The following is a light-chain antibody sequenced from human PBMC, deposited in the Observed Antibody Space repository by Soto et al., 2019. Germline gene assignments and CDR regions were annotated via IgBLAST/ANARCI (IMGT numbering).Light chain of an antibody. V-gene: IGKV1-5*03. CDR3: QQYNSYSPT. J-gene: IGKJ1*01. CDR1: QSLSSW. CDR2: KAT. Sequence: IQITQSPSTLSASVGDRVTITCRASQSLSSWLACYQQKTGKAPTLMIYKATSLESGVPSRFSGSGSGTESALTISSLQPDDFATCNCQQYNSYSPTFGPGTKVEI.